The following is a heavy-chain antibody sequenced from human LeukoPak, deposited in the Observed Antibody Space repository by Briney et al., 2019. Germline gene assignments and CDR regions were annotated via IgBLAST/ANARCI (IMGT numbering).Heavy chain of an antibody. V-gene: IGHV4-61*02. D-gene: IGHD3-22*01. CDR3: AREPGPTIVGHDTFDI. Sequence: PSQTLSLTCTVSRGSISSAGYYWSWIRQPAGKGLEWIGRVYTSGRTNYIPSLKSRVTISLDTSNKQFSLKLSSVTAADTAVYYCAREPGPTIVGHDTFDIWGQGTMVTVSS. CDR1: RGSISSAGYY. J-gene: IGHJ3*02. CDR2: VYTSGRT.